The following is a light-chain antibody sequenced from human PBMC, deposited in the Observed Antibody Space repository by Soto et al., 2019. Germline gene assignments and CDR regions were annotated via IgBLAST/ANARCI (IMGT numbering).Light chain of an antibody. V-gene: IGKV1-9*01. CDR1: QGISSY. CDR2: EAS. J-gene: IGKJ1*01. CDR3: QQYYSDWT. Sequence: DIQMTQSTSFLSASVGDRVTITCRASQGISSYLAWYQQKPGTAPKLLIYEASNLESGVPSRFSGSGSGTEFTLTISSLQPDDFATYYCQQYYSDWTFGQGTKVDI.